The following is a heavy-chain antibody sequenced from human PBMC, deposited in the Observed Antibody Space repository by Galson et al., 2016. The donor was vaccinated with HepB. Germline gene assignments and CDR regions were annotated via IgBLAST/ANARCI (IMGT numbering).Heavy chain of an antibody. J-gene: IGHJ4*02. CDR3: ARVSSSSWYGFVPEFDS. V-gene: IGHV3-11*06. CDR2: ISSTSSVI. CDR1: GFTFSDYY. D-gene: IGHD6-13*01. Sequence: SLRLSCAVSGFTFSDYYMNWIRQAPGKGLEWVTSISSTSSVINYADSVKGRFTVSRDNAKSSLYLQMNSLRVEDTAVYYCARVSSSSWYGFVPEFDSWGQGALVTVSS.